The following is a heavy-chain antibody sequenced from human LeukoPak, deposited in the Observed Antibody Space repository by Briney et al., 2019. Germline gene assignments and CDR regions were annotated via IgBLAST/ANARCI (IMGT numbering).Heavy chain of an antibody. CDR2: IYYNGSA. V-gene: IGHV4-59*08. Sequence: PSETLSLTCNVSGGSITTYHWSWIRQFPGKGLEWIGFIYYNGSANYNPSLKSRVTISVDTSKNQFSLKLSSVTAADTALYYCARHRDPRLFDSWGQGTLVIVSS. J-gene: IGHJ4*02. CDR3: ARHRDPRLFDS. CDR1: GGSITTYH.